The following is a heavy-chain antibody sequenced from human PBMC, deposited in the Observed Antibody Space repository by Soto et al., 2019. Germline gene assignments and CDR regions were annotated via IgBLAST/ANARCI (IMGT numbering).Heavy chain of an antibody. CDR3: ASNIQYMIVITYGMDV. CDR1: GFTFSSYA. CDR2: ISYDGSNK. V-gene: IGHV3-30-3*01. Sequence: QVQLVESGGGVVQPGRSLRLSCAASGFTFSSYAMHWVRQAPGKGLEWVAVISYDGSNKYYADSVKGRFTISRDNSKNTLYLKMNSLRAEDTAVYYCASNIQYMIVITYGMDVWGQGTTVTVSS. J-gene: IGHJ6*02. D-gene: IGHD3-22*01.